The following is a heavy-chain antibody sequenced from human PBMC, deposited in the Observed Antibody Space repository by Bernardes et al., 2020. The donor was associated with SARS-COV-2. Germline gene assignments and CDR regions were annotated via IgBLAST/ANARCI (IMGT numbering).Heavy chain of an antibody. V-gene: IGHV3-53*01. CDR3: ARGAYPNWGSSFFDS. Sequence: GGSLRLSCAISGFTISSSSVSWVRQAPGKGLEWVSVYYSNGATYYADSVKGRYTISRGNSKETVVLQMNNLRAEDTAVYYCARGAYPNWGSSFFDSWGRGTLVTVSS. J-gene: IGHJ5*01. CDR2: YYSNGAT. CDR1: GFTISSSS. D-gene: IGHD7-27*01.